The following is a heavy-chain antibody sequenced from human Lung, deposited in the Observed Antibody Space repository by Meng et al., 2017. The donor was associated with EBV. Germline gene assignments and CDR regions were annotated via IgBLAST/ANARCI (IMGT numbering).Heavy chain of an antibody. J-gene: IGHJ4*02. CDR3: ARATSGFDS. CDR1: GDSVSSNSAA. D-gene: IGHD2-2*01. V-gene: IGHV6-1*01. Sequence: VHLEQSCPGLVKPSQTLSRTGDISGDSVSSNSAAWNWIRQSPLRGLEWLGRTYYMSKWYNDYAVSVKSRISINPDTSKNQFSLQLNSVTPEDTPVYYCARATSGFDSWGQGTMVTVYS. CDR2: TYYMSKWYN.